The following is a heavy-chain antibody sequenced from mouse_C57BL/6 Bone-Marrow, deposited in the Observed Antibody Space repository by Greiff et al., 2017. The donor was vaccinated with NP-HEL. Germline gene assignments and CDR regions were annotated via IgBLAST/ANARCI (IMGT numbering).Heavy chain of an antibody. CDR2: IDPENGDT. J-gene: IGHJ2*01. D-gene: IGHD1-3*01. CDR3: TTYITAFDRCYFDN. CDR1: GFTFTDDY. Sequence: VQLKQPGAELVRPGASVKLSCTASGFTFTDDYMHWVKQRPEQGLEWIGWIDPENGDTDYDSKFQGKATLTVDTSSNTAYMQLSSLTSEDSAVYFCTTYITAFDRCYFDNGDRGTALTVSA. V-gene: IGHV14-4*01.